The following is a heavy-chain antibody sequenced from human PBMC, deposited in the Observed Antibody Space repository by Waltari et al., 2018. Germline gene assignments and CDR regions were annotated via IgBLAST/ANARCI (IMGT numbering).Heavy chain of an antibody. CDR3: ARSRSSIWGLDY. J-gene: IGHJ4*02. CDR1: GLSFSAFD. CDR2: IRSGGYTR. Sequence: EVQLVESGGGLVQPGGSLRPSCDASGLSFSAFDMKWVRQAPGKGLEWVSYIRSGGYTRYYADSVKGRFTISTDNAKNSLYLQMNSLTVEDTGVYYCARSRSSIWGLDYWGQGIQVTVSS. D-gene: IGHD3-16*01. V-gene: IGHV3-48*03.